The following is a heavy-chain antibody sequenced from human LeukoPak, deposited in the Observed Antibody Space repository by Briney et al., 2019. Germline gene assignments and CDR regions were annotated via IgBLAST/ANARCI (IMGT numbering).Heavy chain of an antibody. CDR1: GGTFISYA. D-gene: IGHD3-22*01. V-gene: IGHV1-69*13. CDR2: IIPIFGTA. Sequence: SVKVSCKASGGTFISYAISWVRQAPGQGLEWMGGIIPIFGTANYAQKFQGRVTITADESTSTAYMELSSLRSEDTAVYYCARDQVGYYDSRGAFDIWGQGTMVTVSS. J-gene: IGHJ3*02. CDR3: ARDQVGYYDSRGAFDI.